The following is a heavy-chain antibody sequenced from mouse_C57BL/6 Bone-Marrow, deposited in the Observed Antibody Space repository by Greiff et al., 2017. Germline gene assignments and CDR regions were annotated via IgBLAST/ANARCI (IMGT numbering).Heavy chain of an antibody. Sequence: EVKLMESGPGLAKPSQTLSLTCSVTGYSITSDYWNWIRKFPGNKLEYMGYISYSGSTYYHPSLKSRISITRDTSKNQYYLQLNSVTTEDTATYYCARSRDYGYWYFDVWGTGTTVTVSS. CDR3: ARSRDYGYWYFDV. CDR2: ISYSGST. CDR1: GYSITSDY. J-gene: IGHJ1*03. V-gene: IGHV3-8*01. D-gene: IGHD2-4*01.